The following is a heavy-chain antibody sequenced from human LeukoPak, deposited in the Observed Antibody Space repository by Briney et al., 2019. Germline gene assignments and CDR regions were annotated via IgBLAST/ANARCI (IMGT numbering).Heavy chain of an antibody. CDR3: TRGQWLVRGVYFDD. CDR2: ISSSGIYI. D-gene: IGHD6-19*01. V-gene: IGHV3-21*01. J-gene: IGHJ4*01. CDR1: GFTSITYS. Sequence: GGSLRLSCAASGFTSITYSMNWVRQASGKGLEWVSSISSSGIYIYYADSVKGRFTITRDNAKKLLYLHMNGLRAEDTAVYYCTRGQWLVRGVYFDDWGQGTLVSVSS.